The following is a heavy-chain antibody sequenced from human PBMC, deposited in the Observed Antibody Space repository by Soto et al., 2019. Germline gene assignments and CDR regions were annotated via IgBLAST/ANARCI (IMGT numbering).Heavy chain of an antibody. CDR1: GFTFSSYW. CDR2: IKQDGSEK. D-gene: IGHD2-2*01. Sequence: GGSLRLSCAASGFTFSSYWMSWVRQAPGKGLEWVANIKQDGSEKYYVDSVKGRFTISRDNAKNSLYLQMNSLRAEDTAVYYCARDVVVVPAATSSGRRVYYYYGMDVWGQGTTVTVSS. CDR3: ARDVVVVPAATSSGRRVYYYYGMDV. V-gene: IGHV3-7*03. J-gene: IGHJ6*02.